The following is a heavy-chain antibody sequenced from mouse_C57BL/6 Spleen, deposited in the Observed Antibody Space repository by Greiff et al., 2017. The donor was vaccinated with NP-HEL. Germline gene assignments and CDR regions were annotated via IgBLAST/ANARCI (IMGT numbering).Heavy chain of an antibody. V-gene: IGHV3-6*01. J-gene: IGHJ1*03. D-gene: IGHD1-1*01. CDR2: ISYDGSN. CDR3: ARDITTVVAHWYFDV. Sequence: VQLQQSGPGLVKPSQSLSLTCSVTGYSITSGYYWNWIRQFPGNKLEWMGYISYDGSNNYNPSLKNRISITRDTSKNQFFLKLNSVTTEDTATYYCARDITTVVAHWYFDVWGTGTTVTVSS. CDR1: GYSITSGYY.